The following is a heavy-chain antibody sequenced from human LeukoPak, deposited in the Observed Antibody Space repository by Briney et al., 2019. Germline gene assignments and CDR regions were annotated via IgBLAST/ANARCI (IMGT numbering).Heavy chain of an antibody. V-gene: IGHV4-59*01. CDR3: ARDRSEFDY. J-gene: IGHJ4*02. Sequence: SETLSLTCTVSGVSISSYYWSWIRQPPGKGLGWIGYIYYSGSTNYNPSLKSRVTISVDTSKNQFSLKLSSVTAADTAVYYCARDRSEFDYWGQGTLVTVSS. CDR2: IYYSGST. CDR1: GVSISSYY.